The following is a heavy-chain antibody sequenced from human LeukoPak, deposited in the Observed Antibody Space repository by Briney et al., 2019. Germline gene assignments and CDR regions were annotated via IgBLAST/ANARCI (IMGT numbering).Heavy chain of an antibody. Sequence: SETLSLTCTVSGDSISSYFWSWIRQPPGKGLEWIGYIYYTGSTDYNPSLKSRVTISVDTSKNQFSLKLSSVTAADTAVYYCAKYYDFWSGYYYMDVWGKGTTVTVPS. CDR1: GDSISSYF. J-gene: IGHJ6*03. D-gene: IGHD3-3*01. CDR3: AKYYDFWSGYYYMDV. CDR2: IYYTGST. V-gene: IGHV4-59*01.